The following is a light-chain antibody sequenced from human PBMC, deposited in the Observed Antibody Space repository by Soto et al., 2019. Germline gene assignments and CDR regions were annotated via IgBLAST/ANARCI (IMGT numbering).Light chain of an antibody. V-gene: IGKV3-20*01. CDR3: QQYGSFFT. Sequence: EIVLTQSPDTLSLSPGERATLSCRASQSVSSSYLAWYQRKPGQAPRLLIYGASTRATGIPDRFTGSGSGTDFNLTISRLEPEDFAVDYCQQYGSFFTFGPGPKVDIK. CDR2: GAS. CDR1: QSVSSSY. J-gene: IGKJ3*01.